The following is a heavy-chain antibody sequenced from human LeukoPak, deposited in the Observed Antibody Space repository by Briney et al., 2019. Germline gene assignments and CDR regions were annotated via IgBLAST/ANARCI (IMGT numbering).Heavy chain of an antibody. CDR2: INSDGSST. Sequence: GGSLRLSCAASGFTFSSYWMHWVRQAPGKGLVWVSRINSDGSSTSYADSVKGRFTISRDNAKNTLYVQMNSLRVEDTAVYYCSSGSGHAFDNWGQGTMVTVSS. J-gene: IGHJ3*02. D-gene: IGHD3-10*01. CDR1: GFTFSSYW. V-gene: IGHV3-74*01. CDR3: SSGSGHAFDN.